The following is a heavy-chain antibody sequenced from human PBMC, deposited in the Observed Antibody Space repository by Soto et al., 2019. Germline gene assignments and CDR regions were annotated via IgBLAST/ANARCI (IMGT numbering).Heavy chain of an antibody. CDR3: GSVRPSGYVLS. D-gene: IGHD6-25*01. J-gene: IGHJ5*02. Sequence: QVQLQESGPGLVKPSETLSLTCTVSGGSLSSYYWTWIRQSPGKGLEWIGYVYFSGNTNYNPSLNSRVTISLDTSKNQFSLRLASVTAADTAFYYCGSVRPSGYVLSWGQGTLVTVSS. V-gene: IGHV4-59*01. CDR1: GGSLSSYY. CDR2: VYFSGNT.